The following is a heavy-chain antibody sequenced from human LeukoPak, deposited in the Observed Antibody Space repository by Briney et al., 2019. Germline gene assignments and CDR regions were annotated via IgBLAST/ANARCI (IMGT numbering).Heavy chain of an antibody. CDR3: ARGYVGEI. Sequence: GGSLRLSCAASGFTFNNYWMNWVRQGPGKGLEWVASINQRGSEKYCVDSVKGRFTISRDNAKNSQYLQLNSLRAEDTAVYYCARGYVGEIWGQGTMVTVSS. CDR1: GFTFNNYW. CDR2: INQRGSEK. D-gene: IGHD3-10*01. V-gene: IGHV3-7*01. J-gene: IGHJ3*02.